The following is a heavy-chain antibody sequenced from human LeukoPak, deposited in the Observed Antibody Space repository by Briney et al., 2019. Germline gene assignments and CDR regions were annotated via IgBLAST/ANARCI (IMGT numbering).Heavy chain of an antibody. CDR1: GYSFTNYW. CDR3: ARHNREYASDSPLDY. J-gene: IGHJ4*02. D-gene: IGHD1-14*01. V-gene: IGHV5-51*01. CDR2: IYPGDSDT. Sequence: GESLKISCKGAGYSFTNYWIGWLRQMPGKGLEWMGIIYPGDSDTRYSPSLQGQVTISADKSISTAYLQWSSLKASDTAMYYCARHNREYASDSPLDYWGQGTLVSVSS.